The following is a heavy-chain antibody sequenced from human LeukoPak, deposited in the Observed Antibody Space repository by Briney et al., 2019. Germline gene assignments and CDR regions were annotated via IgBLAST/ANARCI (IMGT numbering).Heavy chain of an antibody. CDR1: GSSISGYY. J-gene: IGHJ5*02. CDR2: VYDSGNT. V-gene: IGHV4-59*12. Sequence: SETLSLTCNVSGSSISGYYWSWIRQPPGKGLEWIGYVYDSGNTNYNPSLRSRVTISVDTSKNQFSLKLSSVTAADTAVYYCAGEQQQLVPWGQGTLVTVSS. D-gene: IGHD6-13*01. CDR3: AGEQQQLVP.